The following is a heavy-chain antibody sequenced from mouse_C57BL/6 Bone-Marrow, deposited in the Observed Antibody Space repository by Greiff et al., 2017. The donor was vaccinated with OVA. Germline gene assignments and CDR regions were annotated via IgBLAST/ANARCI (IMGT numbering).Heavy chain of an antibody. J-gene: IGHJ2*01. CDR2: IYPRSGNT. CDR3: ARLGYYGSSPYYFDD. CDR1: GYTFTSYG. D-gene: IGHD1-1*01. Sequence: QVQLQQSGAELARPGASVKLSCKASGYTFTSYGISWVKQRTGQGLEWIGEIYPRSGNTYYNEKFKGKATLTADKSSSTAYMELRSLTSEDSAVYFCARLGYYGSSPYYFDDWGQGTTLTVSS. V-gene: IGHV1-81*01.